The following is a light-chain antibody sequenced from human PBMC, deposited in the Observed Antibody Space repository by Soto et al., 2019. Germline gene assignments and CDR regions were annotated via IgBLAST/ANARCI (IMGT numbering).Light chain of an antibody. J-gene: IGLJ1*01. CDR1: NTDVGGYNY. Sequence: QSVLTQPASVSGSPGQSITIARTGTNTDVGGYNYVSWYQQHPMKAPKLIIYEVTKRPSGVSARFSGSKSANTASLTISGLQAEDEADYYCNSYTSTNTYVFGTGTKVTVL. CDR2: EVT. CDR3: NSYTSTNTYV. V-gene: IGLV2-14*01.